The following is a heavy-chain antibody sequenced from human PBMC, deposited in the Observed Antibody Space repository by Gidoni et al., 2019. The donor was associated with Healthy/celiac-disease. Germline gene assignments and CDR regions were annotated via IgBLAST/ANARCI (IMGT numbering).Heavy chain of an antibody. Sequence: QVQLVESGGGVVQPGRSLRLSCAASGCTFSSYGMHWVRQAPGKGLAWVAVIWYDGSNKYYADSVKGRFPISRDNSKNTLYLQMNSLRAEDTAVYYCARGLIFGVVIPNDAFDIWGQGTMVTVSS. CDR1: GCTFSSYG. V-gene: IGHV3-33*01. D-gene: IGHD3-3*01. CDR2: IWYDGSNK. J-gene: IGHJ3*02. CDR3: ARGLIFGVVIPNDAFDI.